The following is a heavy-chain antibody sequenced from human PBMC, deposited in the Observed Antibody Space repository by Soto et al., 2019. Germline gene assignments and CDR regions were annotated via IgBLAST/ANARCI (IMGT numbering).Heavy chain of an antibody. J-gene: IGHJ4*02. CDR2: IKHDGSEK. CDR3: VPIQKPPSVMVAIDY. Sequence: EVQLVESGGDLVQPGGSLRLSCAASGLTFSSYWMSWVRQAPGKGLEWVANIKHDGSEKDYVDSVKGRFTISRDNAKNSLYRRKKSLRAEDTAVYYCVPIQKPPSVMVAIDYWGQGTLISVSS. V-gene: IGHV3-7*05. D-gene: IGHD2-8*01. CDR1: GLTFSSYW.